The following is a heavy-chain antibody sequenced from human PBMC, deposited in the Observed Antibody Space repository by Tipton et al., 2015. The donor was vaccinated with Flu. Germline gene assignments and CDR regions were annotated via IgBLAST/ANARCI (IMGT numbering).Heavy chain of an antibody. CDR2: THNSGIT. V-gene: IGHV4-59*08. CDR3: ARLLKDRGWGLAY. J-gene: IGHJ4*02. Sequence: TLSLTCTVSGDSVGSHFWNWIRQPPGKELEWIGYTHNSGITTYNPSLKSRVTVSLDTSKNQVSLKMTSVTAADTSVYYCARLLKDRGWGLAYCGRGTLVTVSS. CDR1: GDSVGSHF. D-gene: IGHD2-21*02.